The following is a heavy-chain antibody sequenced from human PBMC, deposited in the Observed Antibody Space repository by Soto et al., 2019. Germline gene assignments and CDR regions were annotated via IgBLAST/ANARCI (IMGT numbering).Heavy chain of an antibody. Sequence: PSETLSLTCTVSGGSISSSSYYWGWIRQPPGKGLEWIGSIYYSGSTYYNPSLKSRVTISVDTSKNQFSLKLSSVTAADTAVCYCARVKMGLLTTPYYYYGMDVWGQGTTVTVSS. CDR2: IYYSGST. J-gene: IGHJ6*02. V-gene: IGHV4-39*01. D-gene: IGHD3-9*01. CDR3: ARVKMGLLTTPYYYYGMDV. CDR1: GGSISSSSYY.